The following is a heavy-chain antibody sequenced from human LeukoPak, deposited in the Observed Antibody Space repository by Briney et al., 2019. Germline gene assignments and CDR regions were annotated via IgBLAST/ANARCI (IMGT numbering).Heavy chain of an antibody. D-gene: IGHD3-3*01. CDR1: GGTFSSYA. CDR2: IIPIFGTA. CDR3: ARTIFGVVMDYYYYYYMDV. V-gene: IGHV1-69*01. J-gene: IGHJ6*03. Sequence: VASVKVSRKASGGTFSSYAISWVRQAPGQGLEWMGGIIPIFGTANYAQKFQGRVTITADESTSTAYMELSSLRSEDTAVYYCARTIFGVVMDYYYYYYMDVWGKGTTVIVSS.